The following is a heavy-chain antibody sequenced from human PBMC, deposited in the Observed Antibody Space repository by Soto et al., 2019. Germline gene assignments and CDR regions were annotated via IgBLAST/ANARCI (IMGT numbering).Heavy chain of an antibody. CDR3: ARDHLRYNWFDP. CDR1: GFTFSSYS. Sequence: IHYCAASGFTFSSYSMNWVRQAPGKGLEWVSSISSSSSYIYYADSVKGRFTISRDNAKNSLYLQMNSLRAEDTAVYYCARDHLRYNWFDPSGQGILVSVSS. D-gene: IGHD3-3*02. J-gene: IGHJ5*02. CDR2: ISSSSSYI. V-gene: IGHV3-21*01.